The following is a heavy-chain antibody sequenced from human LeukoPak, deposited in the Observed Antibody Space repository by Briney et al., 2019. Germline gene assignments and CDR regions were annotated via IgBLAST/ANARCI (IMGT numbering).Heavy chain of an antibody. Sequence: GGSLRLSCAASGFTFSSYAMHWVRQAPGKGLEWVAVISYDGSNIYYADSVKGRCTISRDNSKNTLYLQMNSLRAEDTAVYYCARDGSRGDGYNLSYYYYYGMDVWGQGTTVTVSS. V-gene: IGHV3-30-3*01. CDR2: ISYDGSNI. J-gene: IGHJ6*02. D-gene: IGHD5-24*01. CDR3: ARDGSRGDGYNLSYYYYYGMDV. CDR1: GFTFSSYA.